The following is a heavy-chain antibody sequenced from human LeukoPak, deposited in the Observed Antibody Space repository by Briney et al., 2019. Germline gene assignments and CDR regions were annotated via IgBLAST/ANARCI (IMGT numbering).Heavy chain of an antibody. CDR1: GGSISSYY. CDR2: IYYSGST. D-gene: IGHD5-12*01. J-gene: IGHJ5*02. CDR3: ARGGSGYALNWFDP. Sequence: PSETLSLTCTVSGGSISSYYWSWIRQPPGKGLEWIGYIYYSGSTNYNPSLKSRVTISVDTSKNQLSLKLNSVTAADTAVYYCARGGSGYALNWFDPWGQGTLVTVSS. V-gene: IGHV4-59*01.